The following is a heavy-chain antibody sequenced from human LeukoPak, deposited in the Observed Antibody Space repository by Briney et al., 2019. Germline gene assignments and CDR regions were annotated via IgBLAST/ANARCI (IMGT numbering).Heavy chain of an antibody. J-gene: IGHJ2*01. V-gene: IGHV3-23*01. CDR3: AKDPRNWPYWYFDL. CDR1: GFTFSSYA. Sequence: PGGSQRLSCAASGFTFSSYAMSWVRQAPGKGLEWVSAISGSGGSTYYADSVKGRFTISRDNSKNTLYLQMNSLRAEDTAVYYCAKDPRNWPYWYFDLWGRGTLVTVSS. CDR2: ISGSGGST. D-gene: IGHD1-1*01.